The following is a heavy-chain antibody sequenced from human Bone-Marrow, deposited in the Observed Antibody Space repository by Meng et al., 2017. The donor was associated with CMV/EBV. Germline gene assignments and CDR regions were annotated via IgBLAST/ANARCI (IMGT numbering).Heavy chain of an antibody. CDR3: ARSTGAAAYDP. J-gene: IGHJ5*02. V-gene: IGHV4-39*01. CDR1: GGSISSSTDY. D-gene: IGHD1-26*01. Sequence: SETLSLTCTVSGGSISSSTDYWAWIRQPPGKGLEWIGSVNYGGSPYSNPSLKSRVTISVDTSKNQFSLKLSSVTAAETAVYYCARSTGAAAYDPWGQGTLVTVPS. CDR2: VNYGGSP.